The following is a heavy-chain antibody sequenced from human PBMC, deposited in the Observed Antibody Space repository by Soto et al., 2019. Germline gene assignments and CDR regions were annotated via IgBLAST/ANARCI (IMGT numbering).Heavy chain of an antibody. D-gene: IGHD6-19*01. CDR3: AKARIAVAGTPYFDY. J-gene: IGHJ4*02. V-gene: IGHV3-30*18. CDR1: GFTFSSYC. Sequence: LRLSCAASGFTFSSYCMHWVSQVPGKGREWGSVISYDGSIKYYADSVKSRFTISRDNSKNTLYLQMNSLRAEDTAGYYCAKARIAVAGTPYFDYWGQGTLVTVSS. CDR2: ISYDGSIK.